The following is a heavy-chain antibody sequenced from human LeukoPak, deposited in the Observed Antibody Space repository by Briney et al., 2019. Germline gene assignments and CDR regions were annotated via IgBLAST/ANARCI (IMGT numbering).Heavy chain of an antibody. V-gene: IGHV3-23*01. CDR2: ISGSGGST. Sequence: GRSLRLSCAASGFTFSSYAMSWVRQAPGKGLEWVSAISGSGGSTYYADSVKGRFTISRDNSKNTLYLQMNSLRAEDTAVYYCATRDGYHSYFDYWGQGTLVTVSS. CDR3: ATRDGYHSYFDY. CDR1: GFTFSSYA. D-gene: IGHD5-24*01. J-gene: IGHJ4*02.